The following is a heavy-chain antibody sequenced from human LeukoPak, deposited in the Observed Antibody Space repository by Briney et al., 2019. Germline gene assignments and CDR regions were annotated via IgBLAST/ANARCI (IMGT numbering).Heavy chain of an antibody. D-gene: IGHD5-18*01. Sequence: PSETLSLTCTVSGGSISNYYWSWIRQPPGKGLEWIGHIYYSGATKYNPSLKSRITISVDTSKNQFSLMLSSVTAADTAVYYCARHGGLWSNWFDPWGQGTLVTVSS. CDR3: ARHGGLWSNWFDP. CDR1: GGSISNYY. CDR2: IYYSGAT. J-gene: IGHJ5*02. V-gene: IGHV4-59*08.